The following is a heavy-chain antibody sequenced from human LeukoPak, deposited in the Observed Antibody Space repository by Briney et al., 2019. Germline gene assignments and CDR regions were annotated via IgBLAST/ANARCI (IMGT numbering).Heavy chain of an antibody. CDR3: ARSEQQDFGDYEFDY. Sequence: GGSLGLSCAASGFTFSTYAMHWVRQAPGKGLEYVSAISSDGDSTYYANSVKGRFTISRDNSKNTLYLQMGSLRAEDMAVYYCARSEQQDFGDYEFDYWGQGTLVTVSS. V-gene: IGHV3-64*01. CDR2: ISSDGDST. D-gene: IGHD4-17*01. CDR1: GFTFSTYA. J-gene: IGHJ4*02.